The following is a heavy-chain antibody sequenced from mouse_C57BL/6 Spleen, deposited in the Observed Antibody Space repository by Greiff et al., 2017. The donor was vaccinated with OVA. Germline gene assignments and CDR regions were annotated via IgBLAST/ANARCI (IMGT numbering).Heavy chain of an antibody. CDR2: IYPGDGDT. CDR3: ARAGSTMVTTSAMDY. Sequence: QVQLKQSGPELVKPGASVKISCKASGYAFSSSWMNWVKQRPGKGLEWIGRIYPGDGDTNYNGKFKGKATLTADKSTSTAYMQLSSLTSEDSAVYFCARAGSTMVTTSAMDYWGQGTSVTVSS. V-gene: IGHV1-82*01. J-gene: IGHJ4*01. D-gene: IGHD2-2*01. CDR1: GYAFSSSW.